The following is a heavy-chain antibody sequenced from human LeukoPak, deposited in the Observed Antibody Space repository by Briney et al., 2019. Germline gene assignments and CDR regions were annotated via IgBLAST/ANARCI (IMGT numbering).Heavy chain of an antibody. D-gene: IGHD2-15*01. J-gene: IGHJ4*02. V-gene: IGHV3-30*18. CDR1: GFTFSSYS. Sequence: PGGSLRLSCAASGFTFSSYSMNWVRQAPGKGLEWVAVISYDGSNKYYADSVKGRFTISRDNSKNTLYLQMNSLRAEDTAVYYCAKDRGYCSGGSCYYFDYWGQGTLVTVSS. CDR2: ISYDGSNK. CDR3: AKDRGYCSGGSCYYFDY.